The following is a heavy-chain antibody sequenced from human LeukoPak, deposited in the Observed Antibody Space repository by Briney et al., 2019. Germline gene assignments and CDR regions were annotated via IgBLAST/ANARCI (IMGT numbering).Heavy chain of an antibody. CDR1: GGSISSYY. D-gene: IGHD3-9*01. J-gene: IGHJ4*02. Sequence: SETLSLTCTVSGGSISSYYWNWIRQPPGKGLEWIGYIHYSGTNYYNPSLKSRVTISVDTSKSQFSLKLSSVTAADTAVYYCARETGRYFDWLPIDYWGQGTLVTVSS. CDR3: ARETGRYFDWLPIDY. V-gene: IGHV4-59*12. CDR2: IHYSGTN.